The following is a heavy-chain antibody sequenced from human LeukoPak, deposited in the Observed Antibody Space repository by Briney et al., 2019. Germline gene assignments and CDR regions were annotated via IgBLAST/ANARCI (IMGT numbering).Heavy chain of an antibody. J-gene: IGHJ4*02. D-gene: IGHD2-2*01. CDR1: GYTFTDYY. CDR3: ARRSIPAAISYYFDY. V-gene: IGHV1-2*02. CDR2: INPNSGGT. Sequence: ASVKVSCKASGYTFTDYYMHWVRQAPGQGLEWMGWINPNSGGTNYAQKFQGTVTMTRDTSISTAYMELSRLRFDDAAVYYCARRSIPAAISYYFDYWGQGTLVTVSS.